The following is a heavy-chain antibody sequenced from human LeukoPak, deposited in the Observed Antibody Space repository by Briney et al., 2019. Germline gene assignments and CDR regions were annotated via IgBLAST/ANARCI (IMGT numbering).Heavy chain of an antibody. Sequence: ASVKVSFKASGYTFTRHGITWVRQAPGQGLEWMGWISTYSSHTTYAQKFQGRVTMTTDTSTNTAYMELRSLRSDDTAVYYCARDEGRVSGSFNPWGQGTLVTVSS. CDR1: GYTFTRHG. J-gene: IGHJ5*02. V-gene: IGHV1-18*01. CDR3: ARDEGRVSGSFNP. CDR2: ISTYSSHT. D-gene: IGHD3-10*01.